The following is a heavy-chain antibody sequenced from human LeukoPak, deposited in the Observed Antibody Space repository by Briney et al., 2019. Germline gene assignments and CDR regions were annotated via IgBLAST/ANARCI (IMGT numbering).Heavy chain of an antibody. V-gene: IGHV3-48*02. Sequence: GGSLRLSCAASGFTFSGYSMNWVRQAPGKGLEWVSYISSSGGTIYYADSVKGRFTISRDNAKSSLYLQMNSLRDEDAAVYYCARVFGGSYTFDYWGQGILVTASS. J-gene: IGHJ4*02. D-gene: IGHD1-26*01. CDR3: ARVFGGSYTFDY. CDR2: ISSSGGTI. CDR1: GFTFSGYS.